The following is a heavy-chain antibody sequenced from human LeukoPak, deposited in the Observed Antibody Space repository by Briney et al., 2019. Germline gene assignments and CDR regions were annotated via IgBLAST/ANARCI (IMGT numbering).Heavy chain of an antibody. J-gene: IGHJ5*02. CDR1: GDSISSSSSY. V-gene: IGHV4-39*01. CDR2: IYYSGST. D-gene: IGHD2-15*01. Sequence: PSETLSLTCTVSGDSISSSSSYWGWIRQPPGEGLEWIGSIYYSGSTYYNTSLKSRVTISVDTSKNQFSLKLTSVTAADTAVYYCARGRRLTAVVAALHRGWFDPWGQGTLVTVSS. CDR3: ARGRRLTAVVAALHRGWFDP.